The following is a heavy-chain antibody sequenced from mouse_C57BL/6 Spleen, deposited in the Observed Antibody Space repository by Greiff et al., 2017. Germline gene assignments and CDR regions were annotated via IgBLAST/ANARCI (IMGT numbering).Heavy chain of an antibody. Sequence: VQLQQPGAELVRPGSSVKLSCKASGYTFTSYWMHWVKQRPIQGLEWIGNIDPSDSETHYNQKFKDKATLTVDKSSSTAYMQLSSLTSEDSAVYYCARDIYDGYYYAMDYWGQGTSVTVSS. CDR1: GYTFTSYW. CDR3: ARDIYDGYYYAMDY. D-gene: IGHD2-3*01. CDR2: IDPSDSET. V-gene: IGHV1-52*01. J-gene: IGHJ4*01.